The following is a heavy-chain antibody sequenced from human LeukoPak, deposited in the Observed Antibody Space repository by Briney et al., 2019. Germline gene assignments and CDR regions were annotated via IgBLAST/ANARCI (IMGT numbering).Heavy chain of an antibody. Sequence: SETLSLTCTVSGGSISSGNYNWGWIRQPPGKGLVWIGSISYSGSTYYNPSLKSRVTISGDTPKNHFSLKLSSVTAADTAVYYCARTPGIVVEGWFDVWGQGTLVTVSS. CDR3: ARTPGIVVEGWFDV. D-gene: IGHD2-2*01. CDR2: ISYSGST. J-gene: IGHJ5*02. CDR1: GGSISSGNYN. V-gene: IGHV4-39*02.